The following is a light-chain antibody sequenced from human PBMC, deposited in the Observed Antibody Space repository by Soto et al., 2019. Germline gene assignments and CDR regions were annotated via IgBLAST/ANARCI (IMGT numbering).Light chain of an antibody. CDR2: LAS. CDR3: QQLIRFPTK. J-gene: IGKJ1*01. CDR1: QGISNS. V-gene: IGKV1-9*01. Sequence: IQLTQSPSSLSASVGDRVTITCRASQGISNSLAWYQQKPGKAPKLLMYLASTLQSGVPPRFSGTGSGTNFTLTISSLQPEDFATYYCQQLIRFPTKFGQGIKVEIK.